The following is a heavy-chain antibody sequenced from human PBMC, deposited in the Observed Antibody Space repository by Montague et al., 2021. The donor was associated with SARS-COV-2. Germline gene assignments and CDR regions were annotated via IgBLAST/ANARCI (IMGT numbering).Heavy chain of an antibody. D-gene: IGHD6-13*01. Sequence: PALVKPTQALTLTCTFSGFSRSTSGMCVSWIRQPPGKALEWLARIDWDDDIYYSTSLTPRLTISTDTSKNQVVLTMTNMDPGDTATYYCARTGSPAAGTAFDIWGQGTMVTVSS. V-gene: IGHV2-70*11. CDR2: IDWDDDI. CDR1: GFSRSTSGMC. CDR3: ARTGSPAAGTAFDI. J-gene: IGHJ3*02.